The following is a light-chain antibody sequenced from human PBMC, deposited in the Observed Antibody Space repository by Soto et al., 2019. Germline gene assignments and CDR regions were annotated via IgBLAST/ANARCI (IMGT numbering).Light chain of an antibody. CDR1: QTVSSN. Sequence: EIVMTQSPATLSVSPGERATLSCRASQTVSSNLHWYQQKPAQAPRLLIYGASTSATGIPAGYSGSGSVTEFTLTNSRLQSEDFAVYYCQQYNNWYTFGQGTKLEIK. V-gene: IGKV3-15*01. CDR2: GAS. J-gene: IGKJ2*01. CDR3: QQYNNWYT.